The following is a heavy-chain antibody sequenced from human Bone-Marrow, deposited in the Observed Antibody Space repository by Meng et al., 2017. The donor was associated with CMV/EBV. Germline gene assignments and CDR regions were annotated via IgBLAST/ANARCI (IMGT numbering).Heavy chain of an antibody. CDR2: ISSSSSYI. J-gene: IGHJ3*02. V-gene: IGHV3-21*04. CDR3: AGHEYAYDAFDI. Sequence: GESLKISCAASGFTFSSYSMNWVRQAPGKGLEWVSSISSSSSYIYYADSVKGRFTISRDNAKNSVYLQMHSLRTEDTAVYYCAGHEYAYDAFDIWGQGTKVTVSS. CDR1: GFTFSSYS. D-gene: IGHD2-2*01.